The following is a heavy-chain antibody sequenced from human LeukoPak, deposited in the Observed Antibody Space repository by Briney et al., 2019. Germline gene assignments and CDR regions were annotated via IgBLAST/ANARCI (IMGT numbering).Heavy chain of an antibody. CDR3: ARAGTMVRGVIITFYYYYMDV. CDR2: IIPIFGTA. D-gene: IGHD3-10*01. Sequence: SVKVSCKASGGTFSSYAISWVRQAPGQGLEWMGGIIPIFGTANYAQKFQGRVTITADESTSTAYMELSSLRSEDTAVYYCARAGTMVRGVIITFYYYYMDVWGKGTTVTVSS. J-gene: IGHJ6*03. V-gene: IGHV1-69*13. CDR1: GGTFSSYA.